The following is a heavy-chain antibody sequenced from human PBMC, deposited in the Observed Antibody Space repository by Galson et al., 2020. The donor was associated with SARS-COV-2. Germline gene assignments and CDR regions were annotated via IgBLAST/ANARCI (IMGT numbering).Heavy chain of an antibody. Sequence: SVKVSCKASGDTFSGYYISWVRQAPGQGLEWVGWINPHTGGIYYTQKFEGRVTVTTDTSISTVYMELSRLRSDDTAVFYCARHVDSSAGSGPWGQGTVVTVSS. D-gene: IGHD6-19*01. J-gene: IGHJ5*02. CDR2: INPHTGGI. V-gene: IGHV1-2*02. CDR3: ARHVDSSAGSGP. CDR1: GDTFSGYY.